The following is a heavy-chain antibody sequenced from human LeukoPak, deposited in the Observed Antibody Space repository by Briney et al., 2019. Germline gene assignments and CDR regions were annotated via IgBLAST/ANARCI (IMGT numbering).Heavy chain of an antibody. J-gene: IGHJ3*02. CDR1: GFTFSSYA. V-gene: IGHV3-23*01. CDR2: ISGSGGST. Sequence: PGGSLRLSCAASGFTFSSYAMSWVRQAPGKGLEWVSAISGSGGSTYYADSVKVRFTISRANSKNTLYLQMNSLRAEDTAVYYWAKNGALGVPAAKGAFDIWGQGTMVTVSS. D-gene: IGHD2-2*01. CDR3: AKNGALGVPAAKGAFDI.